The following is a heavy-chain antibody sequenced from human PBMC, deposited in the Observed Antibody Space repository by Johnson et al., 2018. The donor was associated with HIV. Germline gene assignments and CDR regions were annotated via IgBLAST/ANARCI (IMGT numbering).Heavy chain of an antibody. V-gene: IGHV3-30*02. CDR1: GFTFRSYA. D-gene: IGHD2-8*02. Sequence: QVQLVESGGGVVQPGGSLRLSCSASGFTFRSYAMHWVRQAPGKGLEWVAFIRFDGTNKYYADSVKGRLTMSRDNSKNTLYAQMDSLRAEDTAVYYCAKAMGGYWGDDFDIWGQGTMVTVSS. J-gene: IGHJ3*02. CDR2: IRFDGTNK. CDR3: AKAMGGYWGDDFDI.